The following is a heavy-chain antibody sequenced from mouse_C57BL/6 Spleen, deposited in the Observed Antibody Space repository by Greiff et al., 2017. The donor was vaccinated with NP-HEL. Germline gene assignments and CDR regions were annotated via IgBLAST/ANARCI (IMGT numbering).Heavy chain of an antibody. D-gene: IGHD1-1*01. Sequence: LVESGPELVKPGASVKISCKASGYSFTDYNMNWVKQSNGKSLEWIGVINPNYGTTSYNQKFKGKATLTVDQSSSTAYMQLNSLTSEDSAVYYCARAYYYGSSHWYFDVWGTGTTVTVSS. CDR2: INPNYGTT. CDR3: ARAYYYGSSHWYFDV. J-gene: IGHJ1*03. CDR1: GYSFTDYN. V-gene: IGHV1-39*01.